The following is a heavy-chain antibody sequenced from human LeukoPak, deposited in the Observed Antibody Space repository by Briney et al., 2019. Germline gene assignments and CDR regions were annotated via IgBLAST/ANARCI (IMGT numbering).Heavy chain of an antibody. Sequence: ASVKVSCKASGGTFSRYAISWVRQAPGQGLEWIGGIIPIFGTANYAQKFQGRVTITADESTSTAYLELSSLRSEDTAVYYCARSPSEEMATITSWFDPWGQGTLVTVSS. CDR1: GGTFSRYA. CDR3: ARSPSEEMATITSWFDP. CDR2: IIPIFGTA. J-gene: IGHJ5*02. D-gene: IGHD5-24*01. V-gene: IGHV1-69*13.